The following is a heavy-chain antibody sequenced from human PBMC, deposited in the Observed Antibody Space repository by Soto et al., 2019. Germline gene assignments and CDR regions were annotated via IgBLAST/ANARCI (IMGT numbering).Heavy chain of an antibody. J-gene: IGHJ6*02. CDR2: VSFDSKNK. V-gene: IGHV3-30*18. CDR3: AKESVETTYSFYGMDI. Sequence: LVESGGGVVQPGRSLTLSCAGSGFSFESYSMHWVRQSPGKGLEWVATVSFDSKNKYYIDSVEGRFTPSRDNAKNLLYLQMNSLRHEDTAVYYCAKESVETTYSFYGMDIWGPGTTVTVSS. D-gene: IGHD4-4*01. CDR1: GFSFESYS.